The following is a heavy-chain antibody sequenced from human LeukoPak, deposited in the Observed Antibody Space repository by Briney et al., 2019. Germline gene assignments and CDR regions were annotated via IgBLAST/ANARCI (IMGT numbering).Heavy chain of an antibody. V-gene: IGHV1-8*01. D-gene: IGHD3-10*01. CDR2: MNPNSGKT. CDR1: GYTFTSYD. Sequence: ASVKVSCKASGYTFTSYDINWVRQATGQELEWMGWMNPNSGKTGYAQKFHGRVTMTVNTSISTAYMELSSLRSEDTAVYYCARGLSRKKFGELSYYFDYWGQGTLVTVSS. J-gene: IGHJ4*02. CDR3: ARGLSRKKFGELSYYFDY.